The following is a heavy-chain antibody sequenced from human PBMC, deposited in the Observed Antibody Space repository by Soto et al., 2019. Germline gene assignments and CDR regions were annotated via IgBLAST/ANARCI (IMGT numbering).Heavy chain of an antibody. Sequence: SVKVSCKASGVTFSSYAISWVRQAPGQGLEWMGGIIPIFGTANYAQKFQGRVTITADESTSTAYMELSSLRSEDTAVYYCARDPAVAWKGGMDVWGQGTTVTVSS. D-gene: IGHD1-1*01. J-gene: IGHJ6*02. CDR1: GVTFSSYA. CDR2: IIPIFGTA. V-gene: IGHV1-69*13. CDR3: ARDPAVAWKGGMDV.